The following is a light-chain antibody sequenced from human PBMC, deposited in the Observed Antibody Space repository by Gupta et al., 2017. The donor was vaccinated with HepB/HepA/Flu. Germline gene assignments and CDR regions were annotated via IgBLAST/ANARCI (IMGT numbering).Light chain of an antibody. J-gene: IGKJ1*01. CDR1: QSLLHSTNSRNY. CDR3: KQYLRTPWT. V-gene: IGKV4-1*01. Sequence: DIVMTQSPDSLAVSLGERATIKCKSSQSLLHSTNSRNYLVWYQQKPGQPPKLLIYWESTRESGVSDRFRGSGSGTDFTLTISRVQAEDVAVYFCKQYLRTPWTFGQGTKVEIK. CDR2: WES.